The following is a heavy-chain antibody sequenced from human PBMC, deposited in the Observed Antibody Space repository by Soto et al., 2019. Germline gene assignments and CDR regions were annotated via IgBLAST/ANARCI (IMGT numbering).Heavy chain of an antibody. CDR1: GGSMRNYF. V-gene: IGHV4-59*01. D-gene: IGHD6-13*01. Sequence: LSLTCTVSGGSMRNYFWTWIRQPPGKGLEWIGYIHYSGTTSFFPSYNPSLRSRVTISEDTSKNQFSLKLLSVTTADTAVYFCAAGEASSRNLAPYYLDFWGQGTLVTV. CDR3: AAGEASSRNLAPYYLDF. J-gene: IGHJ4*02. CDR2: IHYSGTT.